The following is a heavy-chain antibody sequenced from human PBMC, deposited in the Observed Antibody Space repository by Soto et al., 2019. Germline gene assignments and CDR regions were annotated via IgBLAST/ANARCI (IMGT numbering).Heavy chain of an antibody. CDR1: GFTFSSYA. V-gene: IGHV3-23*01. J-gene: IGHJ4*02. Sequence: EVQLLESGGGWVQPGGSLRLSCAASGFTFSSYAMSWVRQAPGKGLEWVSSINAVDEYTKYADSVEGRFTISRDNPKNTVYLQMNSLRAEDTAVYYCAKNFYFDSWGQGTLVTVSS. CDR2: INAVDEYT. CDR3: AKNFYFDS.